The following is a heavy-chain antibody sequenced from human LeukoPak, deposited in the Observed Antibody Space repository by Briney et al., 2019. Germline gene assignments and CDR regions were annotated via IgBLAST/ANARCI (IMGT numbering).Heavy chain of an antibody. V-gene: IGHV1-58*01. CDR1: GFTFNSSA. J-gene: IGHJ3*02. CDR3: AADSGSDYDNSPGPDAFDI. Sequence: GTSVKVSCKASGFTFNSSAVQWVRQARGQRLEWIGWIVVGSGNTNYAQKFQGRVTITRDMSTSTAYMELSSLRSEDTAVYYCAADSGSDYDNSPGPDAFDIWGQGTMVTVSS. D-gene: IGHD5-12*01. CDR2: IVVGSGNT.